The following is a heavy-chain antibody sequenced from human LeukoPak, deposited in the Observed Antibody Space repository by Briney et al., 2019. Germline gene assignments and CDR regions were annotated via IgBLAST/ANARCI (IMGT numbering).Heavy chain of an antibody. Sequence: GGSLRLSCAASGFTFSDYSMNWIRQAPGKGLEWVSAIGGSGDFTYYAEYVRGRFTISRDNSEKTLYLQMNSLRAEDTAVYYCAKADRGWGVITKDWGQGTLVTVSS. CDR1: GFTFSDYS. V-gene: IGHV3-23*01. J-gene: IGHJ4*02. CDR2: IGGSGDFT. CDR3: AKADRGWGVITKD. D-gene: IGHD3-10*01.